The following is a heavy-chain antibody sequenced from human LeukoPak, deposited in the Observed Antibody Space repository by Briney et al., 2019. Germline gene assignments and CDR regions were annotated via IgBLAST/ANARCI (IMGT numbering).Heavy chain of an antibody. CDR2: INPNSGGT. J-gene: IGHJ5*02. V-gene: IGHV1-2*02. CDR3: ARDGIAAAVYNWFDP. D-gene: IGHD6-13*01. Sequence: ASVKVSCKASGYTFTGYYMHWVRQAPGQGLEWMGWINPNSGGTNYAQKFQGRVTVTRDTSISTAYMELSRLRSDDTAVYYCARDGIAAAVYNWFDPWGQGTLVTVSS. CDR1: GYTFTGYY.